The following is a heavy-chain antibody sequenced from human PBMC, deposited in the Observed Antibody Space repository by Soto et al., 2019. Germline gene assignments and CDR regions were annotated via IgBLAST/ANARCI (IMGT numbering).Heavy chain of an antibody. J-gene: IGHJ4*02. D-gene: IGHD3-16*02. CDR2: INHSGST. V-gene: IGHV4-34*01. CDR1: GGSFSGYY. Sequence: SETLSLTCAVYGGSFSGYYWSWIRQPPGKGLEWIGEINHSGSTNYNPSLKSRVTISVDTSKNQFSLKLSSVTAADTAVYYCARVVEHLGELSFFDYWGQGTLVTVSS. CDR3: ARVVEHLGELSFFDY.